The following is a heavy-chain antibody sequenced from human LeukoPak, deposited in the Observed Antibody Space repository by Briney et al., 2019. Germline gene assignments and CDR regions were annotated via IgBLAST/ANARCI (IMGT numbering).Heavy chain of an antibody. CDR2: IISDGSST. V-gene: IGHV3-74*01. D-gene: IGHD3-16*01. CDR1: GFTLSSYW. Sequence: PGGCVRLSCAASGFTLSSYWMHWVRQAPGKGLVWVSRIISDGSSTVYADSVKGRFTISRDNAKNTLYLQMNSLRAEDTAVYYCARETLINVDAFDIWGQGTTVTLYS. CDR3: ARETLINVDAFDI. J-gene: IGHJ3*02.